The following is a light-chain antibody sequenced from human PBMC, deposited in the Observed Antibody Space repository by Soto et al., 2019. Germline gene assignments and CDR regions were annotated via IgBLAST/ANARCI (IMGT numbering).Light chain of an antibody. Sequence: EIVLTQSPTTLSLSPGDRATLSCRASQSLSSSLAWYRHQPGQAPRLLIYDASSRATGIPGRFSGSGSGTHFTLTISSLQPEDFGVYYCQRRSNWPSVTFGGGTKVEIK. CDR1: QSLSSS. CDR3: QRRSNWPSVT. V-gene: IGKV3-11*01. J-gene: IGKJ4*01. CDR2: DAS.